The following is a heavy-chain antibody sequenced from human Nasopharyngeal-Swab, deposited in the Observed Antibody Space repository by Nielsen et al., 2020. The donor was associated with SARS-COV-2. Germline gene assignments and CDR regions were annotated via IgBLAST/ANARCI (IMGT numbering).Heavy chain of an antibody. V-gene: IGHV3-7*01. J-gene: IGHJ3*02. Sequence: GESLKISCASSGFTFSSYWMSWVRQAPGKGLEWVANIKQDGSEKYYVDSVKGRFTISRDNPKNSLYLQMNSLRAEDTAVYYCARDFRDSSAVAGTVGAFDIWGQGTMVTVSS. D-gene: IGHD6-19*01. CDR3: ARDFRDSSAVAGTVGAFDI. CDR2: IKQDGSEK. CDR1: GFTFSSYW.